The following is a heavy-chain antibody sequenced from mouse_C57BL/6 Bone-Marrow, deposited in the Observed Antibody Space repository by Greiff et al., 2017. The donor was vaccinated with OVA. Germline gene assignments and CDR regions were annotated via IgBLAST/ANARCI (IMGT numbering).Heavy chain of an antibody. CDR2: ISYSGST. Sequence: DVKLVESGPGLAKPSQTLSLTCSVTGYSITSDYWNWIRKFPGNKLEYMGYISYSGSTYYNPSLKSRISITRDTSKNQYYLQLNSVTTEDTATYYCARSLYYGSPFFDYWGQGTTLTVSS. CDR1: GYSITSDY. D-gene: IGHD1-1*01. CDR3: ARSLYYGSPFFDY. J-gene: IGHJ2*01. V-gene: IGHV3-8*01.